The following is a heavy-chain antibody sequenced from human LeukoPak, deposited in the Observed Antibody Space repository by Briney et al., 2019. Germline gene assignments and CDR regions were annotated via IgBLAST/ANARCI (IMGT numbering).Heavy chain of an antibody. V-gene: IGHV4-59*01. Sequence: SETLSLTCTVSGGSISSYYRSWLRQPPGKGLEWIGYIYYSGSTNYNPSLKSRVTISVDTSKNQFSLKLSSVTAADTAVYYCARGPQYSSGNFDYWGQGTLVTVSS. CDR2: IYYSGST. CDR1: GGSISSYY. J-gene: IGHJ4*02. D-gene: IGHD6-19*01. CDR3: ARGPQYSSGNFDY.